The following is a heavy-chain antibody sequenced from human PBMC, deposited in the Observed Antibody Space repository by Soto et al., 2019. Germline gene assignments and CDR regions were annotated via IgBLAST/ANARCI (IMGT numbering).Heavy chain of an antibody. CDR3: ATDPDYGGNSAHAFDI. Sequence: SVKVSCKASGGTFSSYAISWVRQAPGQGLEWMGGIIPIFGTANYAQKFQGRVTITADESTSTAYMELSSLRSEDTAVYYCATDPDYGGNSAHAFDIWGQGTMVTVSS. D-gene: IGHD4-17*01. V-gene: IGHV1-69*13. J-gene: IGHJ3*02. CDR1: GGTFSSYA. CDR2: IIPIFGTA.